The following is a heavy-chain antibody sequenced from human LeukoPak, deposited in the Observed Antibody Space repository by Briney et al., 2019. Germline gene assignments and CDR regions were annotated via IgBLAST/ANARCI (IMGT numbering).Heavy chain of an antibody. J-gene: IGHJ5*02. D-gene: IGHD3-22*01. V-gene: IGHV4-59*01. CDR3: ARGTMMVGP. Sequence: SETLSLTCTVSGGSISSYYRSWIRQPPGKGLEWVGYIYSTGSTTYNPSLKRRVTISVETSKDQFSLKLNSVTTSDTAVYYCARGTMMVGPWGQGTLVTVSS. CDR2: IYSTGST. CDR1: GGSISSYY.